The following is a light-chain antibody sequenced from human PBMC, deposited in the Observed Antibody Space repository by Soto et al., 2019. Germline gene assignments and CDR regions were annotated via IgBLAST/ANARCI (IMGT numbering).Light chain of an antibody. Sequence: DIQMTQSPSSLAASVGDRITITCRASQTISTYVNWYRQKSGAAPELLLYDASTLQSGVPSRFSGGASGTDFTLTISSLQLEDFATYYCQQTYNTPLTFGQGTKVDI. V-gene: IGKV1-39*01. J-gene: IGKJ1*01. CDR1: QTISTY. CDR3: QQTYNTPLT. CDR2: DAS.